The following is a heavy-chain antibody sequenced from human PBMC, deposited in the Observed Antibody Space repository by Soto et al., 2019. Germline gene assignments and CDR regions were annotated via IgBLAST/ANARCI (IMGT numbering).Heavy chain of an antibody. CDR1: GYNFTNYW. V-gene: IGHV5-51*01. D-gene: IGHD3-10*01. Sequence: ESLKISCKASGYNFTNYWIGWVRQMPGKGLEWMGIIYPGDSDTTYSPSFQGQVTISADKSISTAYLQWSSLKASDTVMYYCARRGYGSGGAYGMDVWGQGTTVTVSS. CDR3: ARRGYGSGGAYGMDV. CDR2: IYPGDSDT. J-gene: IGHJ6*02.